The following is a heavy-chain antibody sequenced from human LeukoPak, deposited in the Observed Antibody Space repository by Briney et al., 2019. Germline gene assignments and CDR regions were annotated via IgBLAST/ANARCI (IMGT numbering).Heavy chain of an antibody. D-gene: IGHD3-22*01. CDR3: ARDLGDYYDSRGAFDI. V-gene: IGHV3-53*01. CDR1: GFTVSSNY. CDR2: IYSGGST. Sequence: GGSLRLSCAASGFTVSSNYMSWVRQAPGKGLEWVSVIYSGGSTYYADSVKGRFTISRDNAKNSLYLQMNSLRAEDTTVYYCARDLGDYYDSRGAFDIWGQGTMVTVSS. J-gene: IGHJ3*02.